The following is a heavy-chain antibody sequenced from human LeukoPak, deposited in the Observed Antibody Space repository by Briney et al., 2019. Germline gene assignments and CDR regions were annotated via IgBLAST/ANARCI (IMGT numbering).Heavy chain of an antibody. V-gene: IGHV1-18*01. CDR1: GYTFINYG. D-gene: IGHD5-12*01. CDR3: ARALSRGYSGYDYGLGY. J-gene: IGHJ4*02. CDR2: ISASNGNT. Sequence: ASVKVSCKASGYTFINYGVTWVRQAPGQGLEWMGWISASNGNTNYAQKLQGRVTMTTETSTSTAYMELRSLRSDDTAVFYCARALSRGYSGYDYGLGYWGQGTLVTVSS.